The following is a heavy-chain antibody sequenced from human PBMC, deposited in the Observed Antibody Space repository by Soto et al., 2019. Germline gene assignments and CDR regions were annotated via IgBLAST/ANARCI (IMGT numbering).Heavy chain of an antibody. D-gene: IGHD6-13*01. J-gene: IGHJ3*02. Sequence: QVQLLVSGGGLVKPGESLRLSCAASGFTVSGYYMAWIRQPQEKRLEWISYINGDSTDTNHTDSVKGRFTISRDNAKNSLYLQMNSPRAEGTAVYVCATGQQVRMADICGQGTMVTVSS. CDR2: INGDSTDT. CDR1: GFTVSGYY. V-gene: IGHV3-11*03. CDR3: ATGQQVRMADI.